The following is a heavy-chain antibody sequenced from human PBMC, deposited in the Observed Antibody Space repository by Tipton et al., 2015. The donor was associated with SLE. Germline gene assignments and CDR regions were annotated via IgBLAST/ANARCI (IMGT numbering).Heavy chain of an antibody. CDR3: ASVHRAYYDFWSGYSSFEY. V-gene: IGHV3-33*01. CDR2: IWYDGSNK. CDR1: GFTFSSYG. Sequence: SLRLSCAASGFTFSSYGMHWVRQAPGKGLEWVAVIWYDGSNKYYADSVKGRFTISRDNSKNTLYLQMNSLRAEDTAVYYCASVHRAYYDFWSGYSSFEYWGQGTLVTVSS. D-gene: IGHD3-3*01. J-gene: IGHJ4*02.